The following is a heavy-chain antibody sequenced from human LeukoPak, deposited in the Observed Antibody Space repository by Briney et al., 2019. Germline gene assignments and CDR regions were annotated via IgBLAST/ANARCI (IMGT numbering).Heavy chain of an antibody. CDR3: ARGPYSSNWYVDY. CDR2: ISRTGNSI. V-gene: IGHV3-48*03. Sequence: GGSLRLSCAASGFTLSSYEMNWVRLAPGKXLXXXXXISRTGNSIYYADSVKSRFTISRDSAKNSLYLQMNSLRAEDTAVYYCARGPYSSNWYVDYWGQGTLVTVAS. J-gene: IGHJ4*02. D-gene: IGHD6-13*01. CDR1: GFTLSSYE.